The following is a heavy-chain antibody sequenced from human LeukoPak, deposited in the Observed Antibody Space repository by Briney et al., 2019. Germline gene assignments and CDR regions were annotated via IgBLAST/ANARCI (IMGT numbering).Heavy chain of an antibody. D-gene: IGHD2-15*01. V-gene: IGHV4-39*07. J-gene: IGHJ4*02. CDR3: ARGLYCSGGSCYSEDGSYYFDY. CDR1: GGSISSSSYY. CDR2: INHSGST. Sequence: SETLSLTCTVSGGSISSSSYYWGWIRQPPGKGLEWIGEINHSGSTNYNPSLKSRVTISVDTSKNQFSLKLSSVTAADTAVYYCARGLYCSGGSCYSEDGSYYFDYWGQGTLVTVSS.